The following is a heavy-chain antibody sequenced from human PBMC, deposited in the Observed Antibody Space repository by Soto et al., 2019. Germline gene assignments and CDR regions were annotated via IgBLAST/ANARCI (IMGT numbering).Heavy chain of an antibody. V-gene: IGHV3-23*01. J-gene: IGHJ6*02. D-gene: IGHD3-3*01. Sequence: GGSLILSSAASGFTFSTYAMTLVRQAPGKGLEWVSIISSSGDATYYVDSVKGRFTISRDNSRNTLNLQMNSLRAEDTAAYYCAKNGDFWSWGMDVWGQGTTVTVS. CDR3: AKNGDFWSWGMDV. CDR2: ISSSGDAT. CDR1: GFTFSTYA.